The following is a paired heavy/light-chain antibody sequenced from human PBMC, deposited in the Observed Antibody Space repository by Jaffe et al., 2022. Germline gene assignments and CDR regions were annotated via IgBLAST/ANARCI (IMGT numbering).Heavy chain of an antibody. CDR2: IYYSGTT. D-gene: IGHD2-8*01. J-gene: IGHJ5*02. CDR1: GDSISSTIYH. V-gene: IGHV4-39*01. Sequence: QVQLQESGPGLVQPSETLSLTCSVSGDSISSTIYHWGWIRQPPGKGLEWIGNIYYSGTTYYNPSLKSRLTISLDMSKNQFYLDLTSVIAADTAVYYCARYCSSNSCPNWFDPWGQGTLVTVSS. CDR3: ARYCSSNSCPNWFDP.
Light chain of an antibody. V-gene: IGKV1-39*01. J-gene: IGKJ4*01. CDR1: QIITTY. Sequence: DIQMTQSPSSLSASVGDRVIITCRASQIITTYLNWYQQKPGKAPNLLISGASSLESGVPSRFSGRGSGTDFTLTINSLQPEDFATYYCQQGYGFPLTFGGGTKVQIK. CDR3: QQGYGFPLT. CDR2: GAS.